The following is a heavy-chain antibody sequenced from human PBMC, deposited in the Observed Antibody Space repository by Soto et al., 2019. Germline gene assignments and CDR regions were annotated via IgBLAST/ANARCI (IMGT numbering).Heavy chain of an antibody. Sequence: EVQLLESGGDLVQPGGSLRLSCAASGFNVGAFAVNWVRQAPGKGLEWVSGISVSDAFIYYADSVRGRFSISRDASENILYLQMNSLRVDDTALYYCTRVAVAGITGLDYWGPGTLVTVS. J-gene: IGHJ4*02. CDR2: ISVSDAFI. D-gene: IGHD1-20*01. CDR1: GFNVGAFA. V-gene: IGHV3-23*01. CDR3: TRVAVAGITGLDY.